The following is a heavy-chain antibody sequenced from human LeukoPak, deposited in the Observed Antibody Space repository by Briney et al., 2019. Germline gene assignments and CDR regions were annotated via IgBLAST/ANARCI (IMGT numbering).Heavy chain of an antibody. CDR3: ARGRYDSSGYYP. V-gene: IGHV4-59*01. CDR2: IYYSGST. J-gene: IGHJ5*02. CDR1: GGSISSYY. Sequence: PSETLSLTCTVSGGSISSYYWSWIRQPPGKGLEWIGYIYYSGSTNYNPSLKSRVTISVDTSKNQFSLKLSSVTAADTAVYYCARGRYDSSGYYPWGQGTLVTVSS. D-gene: IGHD3-22*01.